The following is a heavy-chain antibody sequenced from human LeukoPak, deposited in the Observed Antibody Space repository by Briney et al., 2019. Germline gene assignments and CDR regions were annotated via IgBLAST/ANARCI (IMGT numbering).Heavy chain of an antibody. Sequence: SETLSLTCTVSGGSISSYYWSWIRQPPGKGLEWIGYTYTSGSTHYNPSLKSRVTISVDTSKNQFSLKLSYVTAVDTAVYYRARQGGYSSSPLDYWDQGTLVTVSS. CDR1: GGSISSYY. CDR2: TYTSGST. D-gene: IGHD6-6*01. V-gene: IGHV4-4*09. J-gene: IGHJ4*02. CDR3: ARQGGYSSSPLDY.